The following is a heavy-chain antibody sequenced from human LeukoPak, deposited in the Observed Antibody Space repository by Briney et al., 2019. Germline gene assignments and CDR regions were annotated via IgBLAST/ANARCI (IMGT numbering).Heavy chain of an antibody. V-gene: IGHV4-31*03. CDR1: GGSISSGGYY. CDR3: ARGAVWYYYGSGSYSTLYFDY. D-gene: IGHD3-10*01. CDR2: IYYSGST. Sequence: SQTVSLTCTVSGGSISSGGYYWSWIRQHPGKGLEWIGYIYYSGSTYYNPSLKSRVNISVDTSKNQFSLKLSSVTAADTAVYYCARGAVWYYYGSGSYSTLYFDYWGQGTLVTVSS. J-gene: IGHJ4*02.